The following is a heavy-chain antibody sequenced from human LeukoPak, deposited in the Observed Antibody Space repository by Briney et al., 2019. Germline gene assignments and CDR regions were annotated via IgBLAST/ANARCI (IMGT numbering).Heavy chain of an antibody. D-gene: IGHD6-6*01. Sequence: PGGSLRLSCTASGSSFSGYGMHWVRRAPGKGLEWVAVVWADGNTKYYADSVKGRFTISRDNTKYTLYLQINPLRDEDTAVYYCTRYSSSWDFDLWGRGTLVTVSS. CDR3: TRYSSSWDFDL. CDR1: GSSFSGYG. J-gene: IGHJ2*01. CDR2: VWADGNTK. V-gene: IGHV3-33*01.